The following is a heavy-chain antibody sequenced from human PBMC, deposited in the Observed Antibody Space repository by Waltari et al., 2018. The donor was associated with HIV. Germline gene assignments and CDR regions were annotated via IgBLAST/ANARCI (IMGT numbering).Heavy chain of an antibody. D-gene: IGHD3-22*01. CDR2: IYYSGST. V-gene: IGHV4-39*01. CDR3: ARRGYYYDSSGSQRAFDI. Sequence: QLQLQESGPGLVKPSETLSLTCTVSGGSISSSSYYWGWIRQPPGKGLEWIGSIYYSGSTYYNPSLKSRVTISVDTSKNQFSLKLSSVTAADTAVYYCARRGYYYDSSGSQRAFDIWGQGTMVTVSS. J-gene: IGHJ3*02. CDR1: GGSISSSSYY.